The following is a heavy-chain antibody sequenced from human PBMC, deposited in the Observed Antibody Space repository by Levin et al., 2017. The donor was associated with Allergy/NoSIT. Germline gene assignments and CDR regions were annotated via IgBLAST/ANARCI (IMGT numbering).Heavy chain of an antibody. J-gene: IGHJ4*02. CDR3: ARGLMGPDSSGRSRGY. Sequence: GGSLRLSCAASGFTFDDYGMSWVRQAPGKGLEWVSGINWNGGSTGYADSVKGRFTISRDNAKNSLYLQMNSLRAEDTALYYCARGLMGPDSSGRSRGYWGQGTLVTVSS. D-gene: IGHD6-19*01. CDR2: INWNGGST. V-gene: IGHV3-20*04. CDR1: GFTFDDYG.